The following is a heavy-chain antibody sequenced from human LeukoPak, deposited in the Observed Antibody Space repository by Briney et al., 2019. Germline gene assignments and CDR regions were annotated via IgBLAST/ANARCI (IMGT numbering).Heavy chain of an antibody. D-gene: IGHD3-16*01. Sequence: GGSLRLSCAASGFTVSSNYMSWVRQAPGKGLEWVSVIYSGGSTYYADSVKGRFTISRDNSKNTLYLQMNSLRAEDTAVYNCAREATWGAFDPWGQGTLSPSPQ. CDR2: IYSGGST. V-gene: IGHV3-66*01. J-gene: IGHJ5*02. CDR3: AREATWGAFDP. CDR1: GFTVSSNY.